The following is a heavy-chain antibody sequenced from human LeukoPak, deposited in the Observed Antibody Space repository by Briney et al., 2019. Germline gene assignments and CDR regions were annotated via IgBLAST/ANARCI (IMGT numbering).Heavy chain of an antibody. J-gene: IGHJ6*02. D-gene: IGHD2/OR15-2a*01. CDR2: IYYSGST. CDR1: GGPISSYH. V-gene: IGHV4-59*01. CDR3: ARESLSGNYYGMDV. Sequence: SETLSLTCAVSGGPISSYHWSWIRQPPGKGLEWLGYIYYSGSTNYNPSLKSRVTISIDTSKNQFSLKLSSVTAADTAVYYCARESLSGNYYGMDVWGQGTTVTVSS.